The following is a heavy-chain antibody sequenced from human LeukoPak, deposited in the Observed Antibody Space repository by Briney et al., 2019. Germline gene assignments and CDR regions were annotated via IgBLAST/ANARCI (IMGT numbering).Heavy chain of an antibody. V-gene: IGHV3-9*01. CDR1: GFTFDDYA. CDR3: AKGEGGLFSPLDY. CDR2: ISWNSGSI. D-gene: IGHD3-10*01. J-gene: IGHJ4*02. Sequence: GGSLRLSCAASGFTFDDYAMHWVRQAPGKGLEWVSGISWNSGSIGYADSVKGRFTISRDNAKNSLYLQMNSLRAEDTALYYCAKGEGGLFSPLDYWGQGTLVTVSS.